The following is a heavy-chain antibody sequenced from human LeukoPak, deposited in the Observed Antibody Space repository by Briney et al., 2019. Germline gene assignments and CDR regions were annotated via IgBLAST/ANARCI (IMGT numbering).Heavy chain of an antibody. D-gene: IGHD2-21*01. CDR2: IWRDGNTK. Sequence: PGRSLRLSCAASGFTFSTYAMHWVRQAPGNGLGWVAVIWRDGNTKYYVDSVKGRFTISRDNARSMLYLQMSSLRAEDTAVYYCVKDLRDMWTFDYWGHGTLVTVSS. J-gene: IGHJ4*01. CDR3: VKDLRDMWTFDY. V-gene: IGHV3-33*06. CDR1: GFTFSTYA.